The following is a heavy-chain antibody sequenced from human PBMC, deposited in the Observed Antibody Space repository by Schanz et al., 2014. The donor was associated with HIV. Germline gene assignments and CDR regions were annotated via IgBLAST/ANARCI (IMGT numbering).Heavy chain of an antibody. CDR2: ISYDGSNK. D-gene: IGHD2-15*01. V-gene: IGHV3-30*03. Sequence: QVQLVESGGGVVQPGRSLRLSCAASGFTFSTFGMHWVRQAPGKGLEWVAFISYDGSNKQYADSVKGRFTISRDNSKNTLFLQMNSLRAEDTAVYYCARGSGPYYYYYGMDVWGQGTTVTVSS. CDR1: GFTFSTFG. CDR3: ARGSGPYYYYYGMDV. J-gene: IGHJ6*02.